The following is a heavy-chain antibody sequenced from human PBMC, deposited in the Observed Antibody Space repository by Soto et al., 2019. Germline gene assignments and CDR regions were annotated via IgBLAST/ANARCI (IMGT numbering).Heavy chain of an antibody. CDR1: GGSLSGYY. J-gene: IGHJ5*01. CDR2: INHSGST. Sequence: PSETLSLTCAVYGGSLSGYYWSWIRQPPGKGLEWIGEINHSGSTNYNPSLKSRVTISVDTSKNQFSLKLSSVTAADTAVYYCASLWVVVAAAWQGLFDSWGQGSLVIVSS. V-gene: IGHV4-34*01. D-gene: IGHD2-15*01. CDR3: ASLWVVVAAAWQGLFDS.